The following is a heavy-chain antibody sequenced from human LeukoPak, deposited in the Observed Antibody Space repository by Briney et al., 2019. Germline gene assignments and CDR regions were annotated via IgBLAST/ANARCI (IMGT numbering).Heavy chain of an antibody. V-gene: IGHV3-48*01. CDR3: AKEGGQQLDYYYYYMDV. J-gene: IGHJ6*03. CDR2: ISSSSTTI. CDR1: GFTLSSYS. D-gene: IGHD6-13*01. Sequence: PGGSLRLSCAASGFTLSSYSMMWVRQAPGKGLEWVSYISSSSTTIHYADSVKGRFTISRDNAKNSVYLQMNSLRAEDTALYYCAKEGGQQLDYYYYYMDVWGKGTTVTISS.